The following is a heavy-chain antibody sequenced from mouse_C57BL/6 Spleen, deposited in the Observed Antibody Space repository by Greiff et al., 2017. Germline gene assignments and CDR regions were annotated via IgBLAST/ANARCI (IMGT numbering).Heavy chain of an antibody. CDR2: IHPNSGST. D-gene: IGHD2-4*01. J-gene: IGHJ1*03. CDR1: GYTFTSYW. V-gene: IGHV1-64*01. CDR3: ARRRGYDYDWYFDV. Sequence: VQLQQPGAELVKPGASVKLSCKASGYTFTSYWMHWVKQRPGQGLEWIGMIHPNSGSTNYNEKFKSKATLTVDTSSSTAYMQLSSLTSEDSAVYYCARRRGYDYDWYFDVWGTGTTVTVSS.